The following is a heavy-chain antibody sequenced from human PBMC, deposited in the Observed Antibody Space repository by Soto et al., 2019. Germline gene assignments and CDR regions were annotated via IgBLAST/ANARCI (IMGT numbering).Heavy chain of an antibody. J-gene: IGHJ5*02. D-gene: IGHD2-15*01. V-gene: IGHV1-69*13. CDR3: ARGTPYCSGGSCYHGNWFDP. CDR1: GGTFSSYA. Sequence: SVKVSCKASGGTFSSYAISWVRQAPGQGLEWMGGIIPIFGTANYAQKFQGRVTITADESTSTAYMELSSLRSEDTAVYYCARGTPYCSGGSCYHGNWFDPWGQGTLVTVSS. CDR2: IIPIFGTA.